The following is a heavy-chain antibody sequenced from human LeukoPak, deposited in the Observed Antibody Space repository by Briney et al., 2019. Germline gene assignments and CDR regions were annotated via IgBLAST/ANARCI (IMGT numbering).Heavy chain of an antibody. CDR3: AKGKACRSTSCQVYYYMDV. CDR1: GFTFSSYG. CDR2: ISGGGGST. Sequence: GGSLRLSCAAGGFTFSSYGMSWVRQAPGEGVEWVSAISGGGGSTYYADSVRDGFTIARENTKNTLYLQMNRQRAEDTAVYYCAKGKACRSTSCQVYYYMDVWGKGTTVTISS. V-gene: IGHV3-23*01. J-gene: IGHJ6*03. D-gene: IGHD2-2*01.